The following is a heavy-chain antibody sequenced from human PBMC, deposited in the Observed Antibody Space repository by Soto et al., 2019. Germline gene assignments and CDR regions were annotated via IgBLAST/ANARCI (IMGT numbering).Heavy chain of an antibody. CDR2: IYYSGST. J-gene: IGHJ3*02. CDR1: GGSISSGGYY. CDR3: ARDYYGSGSSSLDI. V-gene: IGHV4-31*03. D-gene: IGHD3-10*01. Sequence: PSETLSLTCTVSGGSISSGGYYWSWIRQHPGKGLEWIGYIYYSGSTYYNPSLKSRVTISVDTSKNQFSLKLSSVTAAVTAVYYCARDYYGSGSSSLDIWGQGTMVTVSS.